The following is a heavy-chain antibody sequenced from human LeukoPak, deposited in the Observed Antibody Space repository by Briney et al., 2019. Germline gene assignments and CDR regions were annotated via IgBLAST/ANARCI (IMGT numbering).Heavy chain of an antibody. V-gene: IGHV3-30*18. CDR1: GFTFSSYG. CDR2: ISYDGSNK. Sequence: PGGSLRLSCAASGFTFSSYGMHWVRQAPGKGLEWVAVISYDGSNKYYADSVKGRFTISRDNSKNTLYLQMNSLRAEDTAVYYCAKDRGGSSSWYQEESAFDIWGQGTMVTVSS. J-gene: IGHJ3*02. D-gene: IGHD6-13*01. CDR3: AKDRGGSSSWYQEESAFDI.